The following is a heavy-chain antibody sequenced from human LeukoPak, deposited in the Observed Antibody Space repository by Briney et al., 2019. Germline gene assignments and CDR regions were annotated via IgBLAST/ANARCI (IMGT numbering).Heavy chain of an antibody. V-gene: IGHV3-23*01. J-gene: IGHJ4*02. CDR1: GFTFSSYA. D-gene: IGHD6-13*01. Sequence: GGSLRLSCAASGFTFSSYAMSWVRQAPGKGLEWVSAISGSGDSTYYGDSVKGRFTISRDNSKNTLYLQMNSLRAEDTAVYYCAKTRPLNSSSWSHGDYWGQGTLVTVSS. CDR3: AKTRPLNSSSWSHGDY. CDR2: ISGSGDST.